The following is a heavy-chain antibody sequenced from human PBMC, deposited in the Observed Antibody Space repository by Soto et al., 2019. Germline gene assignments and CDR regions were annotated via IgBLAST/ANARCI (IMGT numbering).Heavy chain of an antibody. CDR3: AREKGNDAFDI. CDR1: GGTFSSYT. V-gene: IGHV1-69*04. D-gene: IGHD6-13*01. Sequence: ASVKVSCKASGGTFSSYTISWVRQAPGQGLEWMGRIIPILGIANYAQKFQGRVTITADKSTSTAYMELSSLRSEDTAVYYCAREKGNDAFDIWGQGTMVTVSS. CDR2: IIPILGIA. J-gene: IGHJ3*02.